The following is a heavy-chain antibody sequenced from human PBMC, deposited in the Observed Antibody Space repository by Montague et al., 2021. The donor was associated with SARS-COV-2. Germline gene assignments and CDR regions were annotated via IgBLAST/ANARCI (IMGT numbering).Heavy chain of an antibody. CDR1: GASISSSENS. D-gene: IGHD1-7*01. V-gene: IGHV4-39*01. J-gene: IGHJ4*02. Sequence: SETLSLTCTVSGASISSSENSWGWIRQSPGKGLEWFGSIFYSGTTYFNPSLRSRIAISVDTSKNQFSLKVTSVTAADTAVYYCARLLLELPGDYWGQGTLVTVSS. CDR2: IFYSGTT. CDR3: ARLLLELPGDY.